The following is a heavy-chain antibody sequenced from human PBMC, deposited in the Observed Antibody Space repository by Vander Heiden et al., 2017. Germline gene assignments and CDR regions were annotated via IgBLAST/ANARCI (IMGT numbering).Heavy chain of an antibody. CDR2: ISGSGGST. V-gene: IGHV3-23*01. CDR1: GFTFSSYA. CDR3: AKDLPRITPSY. J-gene: IGHJ4*02. D-gene: IGHD3-3*01. Sequence: EVQPLESGGGLVQPGGSLRLSCAASGFTFSSYAMGWVRQGQGKGLEWVSAISGSGGSTYYAESVKGRFTISRDNSKNTLYLQMSSLRAEDTAVYYCAKDLPRITPSYWGQGTLVTVSS.